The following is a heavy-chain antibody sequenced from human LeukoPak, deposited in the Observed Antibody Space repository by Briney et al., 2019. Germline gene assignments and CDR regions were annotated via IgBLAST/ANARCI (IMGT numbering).Heavy chain of an antibody. Sequence: SETLSLTCTVSGVSISSYYWSWIRQPAGKGLEWIGRIYTSGTTTYNPSLKSRVTMSVDTSKNQFSLKLSSVTAADTAVYYCARHGSVSGGRFPHSYFDYWGQGTLVTVSS. V-gene: IGHV4-4*07. D-gene: IGHD3-10*01. CDR1: GVSISSYY. J-gene: IGHJ4*02. CDR3: ARHGSVSGGRFPHSYFDY. CDR2: IYTSGTT.